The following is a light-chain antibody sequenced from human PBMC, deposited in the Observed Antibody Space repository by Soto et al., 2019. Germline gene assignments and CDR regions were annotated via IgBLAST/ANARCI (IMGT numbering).Light chain of an antibody. V-gene: IGKV1-39*01. CDR3: QQRSNWPSVT. J-gene: IGKJ5*01. CDR2: AAS. CDR1: QTIANY. Sequence: DIQMTQSPSSLSASVGDRVTISCRASQTIANYLNWYQHKPGNAPKLLIYAASSLQTGVPSRFSGSGTGTDFTLTINSLQPENFATYFRQQRSNWPSVTLGQGTRLEIK.